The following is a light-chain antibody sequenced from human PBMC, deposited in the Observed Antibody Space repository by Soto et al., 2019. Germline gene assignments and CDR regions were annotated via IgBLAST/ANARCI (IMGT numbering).Light chain of an antibody. CDR1: SSDVGGYNY. CDR3: SSYTSSSTLLYV. J-gene: IGLJ1*01. V-gene: IGLV2-14*01. CDR2: DVS. Sequence: QSALTQPASVSGSPGQSITISCTGTSSDVGGYNYVSWYQQHPGKAPKLMMYDVSNRPSGVSTRFSGSKSGNTASRTISGLQAEDAADYYCSSYTSSSTLLYVFGTGTKLTVL.